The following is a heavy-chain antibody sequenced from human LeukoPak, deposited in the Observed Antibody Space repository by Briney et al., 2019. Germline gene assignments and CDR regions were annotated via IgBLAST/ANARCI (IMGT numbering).Heavy chain of an antibody. CDR3: ARGIRYCSGGSCYGHWFDP. V-gene: IGHV3-66*01. D-gene: IGHD2-15*01. Sequence: GGSLRLSCAASGFTVSSNYMSWVRQAPGKGLEWVSVIYSGGSTYYADSVKGRFTISRDNSKNTLYLQMNSLRAEDTAVYYCARGIRYCSGGSCYGHWFDPWGQGTLVTVSS. CDR1: GFTVSSNY. J-gene: IGHJ5*02. CDR2: IYSGGST.